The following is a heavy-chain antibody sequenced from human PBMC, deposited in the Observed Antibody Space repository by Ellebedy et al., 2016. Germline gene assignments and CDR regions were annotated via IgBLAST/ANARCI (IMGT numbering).Heavy chain of an antibody. Sequence: SVKVSXXASGGTFSSYAISWVRQAPGQGLEWMGGIIPIFGTANYAQKFQGRVTITADESTSTAYMELSSLRSEDTAVYYCARGHDSSGSTFDYWGQGTLVTVSS. CDR1: GGTFSSYA. D-gene: IGHD3-22*01. CDR3: ARGHDSSGSTFDY. J-gene: IGHJ4*02. CDR2: IIPIFGTA. V-gene: IGHV1-69*13.